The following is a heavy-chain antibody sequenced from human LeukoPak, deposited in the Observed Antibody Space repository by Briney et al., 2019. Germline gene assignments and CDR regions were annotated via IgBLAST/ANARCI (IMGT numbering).Heavy chain of an antibody. D-gene: IGHD4-23*01. Sequence: PSETLSLTCTVSGASIRSYYWSWIRQAPGKGLEWVGCISYSGYTSYSPSLKSRVAISIDTSKSPLSLRLTSMTVADTAIYYCARGRNDNGGMFFDSWAQGTLVTVSS. J-gene: IGHJ4*02. CDR2: ISYSGYT. CDR3: ARGRNDNGGMFFDS. V-gene: IGHV4-59*01. CDR1: GASIRSYY.